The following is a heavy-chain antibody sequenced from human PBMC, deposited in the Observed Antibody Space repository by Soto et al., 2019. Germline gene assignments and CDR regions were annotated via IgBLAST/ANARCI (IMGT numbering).Heavy chain of an antibody. D-gene: IGHD2-2*01. CDR2: IYHSGTF. CDR1: GDSVSSSSC. Sequence: QVRLQESDPGLVEPSGTLSLTCAVSGDSVSSSSCWSWVRQAPGKGLECIGEIYHSGTFNYNPSLASRVSVSVDKSRNQLSLNLKSVTAADTAVYYCVRSVPAATWQYSGMDVWGQGTTVTVSS. CDR3: VRSVPAATWQYSGMDV. J-gene: IGHJ6*02. V-gene: IGHV4-4*02.